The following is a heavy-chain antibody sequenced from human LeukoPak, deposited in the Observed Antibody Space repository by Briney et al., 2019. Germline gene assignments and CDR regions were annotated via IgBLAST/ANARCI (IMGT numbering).Heavy chain of an antibody. CDR2: IYTSGST. V-gene: IGHV4-4*09. D-gene: IGHD1-14*01. CDR3: ARRTRPGRYNWFDP. J-gene: IGHJ5*02. Sequence: SETLSLTCTVSGGSISSYYWSWIRQPPGKGLEWIGYIYTSGSTNYNPSLKSRVTISVDTSKNQFSLKLSSVTAADTAVYCWARRTRPGRYNWFDPWGQGTLVTVSS. CDR1: GGSISSYY.